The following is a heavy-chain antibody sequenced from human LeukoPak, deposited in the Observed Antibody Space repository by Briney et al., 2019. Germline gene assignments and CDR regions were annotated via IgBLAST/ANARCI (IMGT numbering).Heavy chain of an antibody. J-gene: IGHJ4*02. CDR2: ISYDGSNK. CDR3: AKDFLRANWGGRGYFDY. CDR1: GTTFSSYG. D-gene: IGHD7-27*01. V-gene: IGHV3-30*18. Sequence: GGSLRLSCAASGTTFSSYGMHWVRQAPGKGLEWVAVISYDGSNKYYADSVKGRFTISRTDFKNTLYLQMNSLRAEDTAMYYCAKDFLRANWGGRGYFDYWGQGTLATVSS.